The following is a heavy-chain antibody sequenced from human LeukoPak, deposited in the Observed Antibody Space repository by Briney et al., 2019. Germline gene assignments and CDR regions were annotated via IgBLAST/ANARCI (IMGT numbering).Heavy chain of an antibody. CDR1: GYTFTSYD. J-gene: IGHJ6*02. V-gene: IGHV1-8*01. D-gene: IGHD3-10*01. CDR2: MNPNSGNT. CDR3: ARSMVRGVINILWENYYYYGMDV. Sequence: ASVKVSCKASGYTFTSYDINWVRQATGQGLEWMGWMNPNSGNTGYAQKFQGRVTITADKSTSTAYMELSSLRSEDTAVYYCARSMVRGVINILWENYYYYGMDVWGQGTTVTVSS.